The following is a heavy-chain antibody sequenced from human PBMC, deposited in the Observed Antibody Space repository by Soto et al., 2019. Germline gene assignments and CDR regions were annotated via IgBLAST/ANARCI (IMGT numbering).Heavy chain of an antibody. J-gene: IGHJ3*02. CDR3: AKDMGITIFGVVIPHDAFDI. D-gene: IGHD3-3*01. CDR2: ISSSSSYI. V-gene: IGHV3-21*04. Sequence: GGSLRLSCAASGFTFSSYSMNWVRQAPGKGLEWVSSISSSSSYIYYADSVKGRFTISRDNAKNSLYLQMNSLRAEDTAVYYCAKDMGITIFGVVIPHDAFDIWGQGTMVTVSS. CDR1: GFTFSSYS.